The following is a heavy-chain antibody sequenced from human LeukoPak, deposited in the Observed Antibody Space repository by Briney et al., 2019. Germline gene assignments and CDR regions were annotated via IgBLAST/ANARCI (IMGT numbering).Heavy chain of an antibody. CDR2: IKEDGSEK. V-gene: IGHV3-7*01. J-gene: IGHJ6*02. CDR1: GFTLSSYW. Sequence: GGSLRLSCAASGFTLSSYWMTWVRQAPGRGLEWVANIKEDGSEKYYVDSVKGRFAISRDNGKNSLYLQMNTLRAEDTAVYYCARDRGYSGDDYRYYYGMDVWGQGTTVTVSS. D-gene: IGHD5-12*01. CDR3: ARDRGYSGDDYRYYYGMDV.